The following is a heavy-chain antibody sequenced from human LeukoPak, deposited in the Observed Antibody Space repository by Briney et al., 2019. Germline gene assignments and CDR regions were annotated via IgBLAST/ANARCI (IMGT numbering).Heavy chain of an antibody. Sequence: GRSLRLSCAASGFTFSSYGMHWVRQAPGKGLEWVAVISYDGSNKYYADSVKGRFTISRDNPKNTLYLQMNSLRAEDTAVYYCAKDFAAFDIWGQGTMVTVSS. V-gene: IGHV3-30*18. CDR1: GFTFSSYG. CDR2: ISYDGSNK. J-gene: IGHJ3*02. CDR3: AKDFAAFDI.